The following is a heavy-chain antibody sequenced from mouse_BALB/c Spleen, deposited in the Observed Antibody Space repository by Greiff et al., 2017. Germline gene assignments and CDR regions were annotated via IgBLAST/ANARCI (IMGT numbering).Heavy chain of an antibody. J-gene: IGHJ4*01. Sequence: QVQLKQSGAELVKPGASVKLSCKASGYTFTSYYMYWVKQRPGQGLEWIGEINPSNGGTNFNEKFKSKATLTVDKSSSTAYMQLSSLTSEDSAVYYCTRKELYGYAMDYWGQGTSVTVSS. CDR2: INPSNGGT. D-gene: IGHD1-1*01. CDR3: TRKELYGYAMDY. CDR1: GYTFTSYY. V-gene: IGHV1S81*02.